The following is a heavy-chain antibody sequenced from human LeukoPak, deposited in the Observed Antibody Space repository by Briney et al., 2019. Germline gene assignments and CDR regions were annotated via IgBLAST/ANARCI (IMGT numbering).Heavy chain of an antibody. J-gene: IGHJ5*02. D-gene: IGHD3-10*01. V-gene: IGHV1-8*01. CDR3: TKASLAFGTKYFDP. CDR2: MNPKSGNT. Sequence: ASVKVSCKASGYPFSNYDINWVRQAPGQGLEWMGWMNPKSGNTGYGQKFQGRVTMTRVTSITTAYMELRSLRSDDTAVCYCTKASLAFGTKYFDPWGQGTLVNVS. CDR1: GYPFSNYD.